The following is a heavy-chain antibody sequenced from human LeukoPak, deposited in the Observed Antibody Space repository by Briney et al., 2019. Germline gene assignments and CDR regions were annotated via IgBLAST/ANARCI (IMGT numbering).Heavy chain of an antibody. D-gene: IGHD3-16*02. CDR2: ISGSGGST. J-gene: IGHJ4*02. V-gene: IGHV3-23*01. CDR3: AKAWDVLWGNYRPDCFFDY. CDR1: GFTFSSYA. Sequence: GGSLRLSCAASGFTFSSYAMSWVRQAPGTGLEWVSAISGSGGSTYYADSVKGRFTISRDNSKNTLYLQMNSLRAEDTAVYYCAKAWDVLWGNYRPDCFFDYWGQGTLVTVSS.